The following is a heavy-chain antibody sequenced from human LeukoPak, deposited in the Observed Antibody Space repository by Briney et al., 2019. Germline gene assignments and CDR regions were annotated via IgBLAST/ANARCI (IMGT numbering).Heavy chain of an antibody. CDR3: ARAHGVAMAKGGYYYYYYMDV. CDR2: MNPNSGNT. Sequence: ASVKVSCKASGYTFTSYDINWVRQATGQGLEWMGWMNPNSGNTGYAQKFQGRVTMTRSTSISTAYMELSSLRSEDTAVYYCARAHGVAMAKGGYYYYYYMDVWGKGTTVTISS. D-gene: IGHD5-18*01. CDR1: GYTFTSYD. J-gene: IGHJ6*03. V-gene: IGHV1-8*01.